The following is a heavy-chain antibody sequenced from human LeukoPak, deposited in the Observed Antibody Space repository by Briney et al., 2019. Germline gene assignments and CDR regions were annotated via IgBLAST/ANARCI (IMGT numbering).Heavy chain of an antibody. CDR3: AKEDSGSYYSFDY. V-gene: IGHV3-30*18. Sequence: GRSLRLSCAASGFTFSSYGMHWVRQAPGKGLEWVAVKSYDGSSKYYADSVKGRFTISRDNPKNTLYLEMNSLRAEDTAVYYCAKEDSGSYYSFDYWGQGTLVTVSS. CDR2: KSYDGSSK. J-gene: IGHJ4*02. D-gene: IGHD1-26*01. CDR1: GFTFSSYG.